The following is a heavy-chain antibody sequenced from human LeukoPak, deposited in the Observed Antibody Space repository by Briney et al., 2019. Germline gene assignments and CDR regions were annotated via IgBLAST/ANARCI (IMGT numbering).Heavy chain of an antibody. CDR1: GFAFSSYA. CDR3: AKDWKFYYVSGSFFPDN. Sequence: GRSLRLSCAASGFAFSSYAVHWVRQAPGKGLECVAVISHDGSKKYYADFVKGRFTISRDNSKNTLYLHMNSLIPEDTAVYFCAKDWKFYYVSGSFFPDNWGQGTLVTVSS. D-gene: IGHD3-10*01. V-gene: IGHV3-30-3*01. CDR2: ISHDGSKK. J-gene: IGHJ4*02.